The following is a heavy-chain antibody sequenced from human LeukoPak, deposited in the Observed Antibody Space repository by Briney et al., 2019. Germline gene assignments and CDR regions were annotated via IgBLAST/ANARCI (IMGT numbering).Heavy chain of an antibody. Sequence: PSETLSLTRAVSGGSISSGGYSWSWIRQPPGKGLEWIGYIYHSGSTYYNPSLKSRVTISVDRSKNQFSLKLSSVTAADTAVYYCARAVVTAINWLDPWGQGTLVTVSS. J-gene: IGHJ5*02. CDR3: ARAVVTAINWLDP. CDR1: GGSISSGGYS. CDR2: IYHSGST. D-gene: IGHD2-21*02. V-gene: IGHV4-30-2*01.